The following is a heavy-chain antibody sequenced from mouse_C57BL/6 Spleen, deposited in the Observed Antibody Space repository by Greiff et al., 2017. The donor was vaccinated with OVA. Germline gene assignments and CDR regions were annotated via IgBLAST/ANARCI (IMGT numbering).Heavy chain of an antibody. J-gene: IGHJ4*01. Sequence: EVKVVESGGGLVKPGGSLKLSCAASGFTFSSYTMSWVRQTPEKRLEWVATISGGGGNTYYPDSVKGRFTISRDNAKNTLYLQMSSLRSEDTALYYCARHNYYGSSYPYAMDYWGQGTSVTVSS. CDR3: ARHNYYGSSYPYAMDY. CDR1: GFTFSSYT. D-gene: IGHD1-1*01. V-gene: IGHV5-9*01. CDR2: ISGGGGNT.